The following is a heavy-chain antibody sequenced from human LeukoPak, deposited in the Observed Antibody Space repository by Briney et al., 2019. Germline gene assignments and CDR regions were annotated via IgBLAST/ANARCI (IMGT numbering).Heavy chain of an antibody. V-gene: IGHV1-24*01. J-gene: IGHJ4*02. CDR1: GYTLTELS. CDR2: FDPEDGET. CDR3: ATDLYGSGRNTDY. Sequence: ASVKVSCKVSGYTLTELSMHWVRQAPGKGLEWTGGFDPEDGETIYAQKFQGRVTMTEDTSTDTAYMELSSLGSEDTAVYYCATDLYGSGRNTDYWGQGTLVTVSS. D-gene: IGHD3-10*01.